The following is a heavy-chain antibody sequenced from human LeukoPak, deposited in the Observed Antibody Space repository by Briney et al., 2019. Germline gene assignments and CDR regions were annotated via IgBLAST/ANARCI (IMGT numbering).Heavy chain of an antibody. J-gene: IGHJ4*02. V-gene: IGHV4-34*01. D-gene: IGHD4-17*01. Sequence: PSETLSLTXAVYGGSFSGYYWSWIRQPPGKGLEWIGEINHSGSTNYNPSLKSRVTISVDTSKNQFSLKLSSVTAADTAVYYCARGRTTVTSKRFDYWGQGTLVTVSS. CDR3: ARGRTTVTSKRFDY. CDR2: INHSGST. CDR1: GGSFSGYY.